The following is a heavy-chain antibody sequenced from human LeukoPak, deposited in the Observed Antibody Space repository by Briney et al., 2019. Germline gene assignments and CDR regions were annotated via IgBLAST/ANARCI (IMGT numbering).Heavy chain of an antibody. CDR2: IGTGGGT. D-gene: IGHD6-13*01. CDR3: ARAVAAAVIDY. V-gene: IGHV3-47*01. CDR1: GFAFSSYA. Sequence: PGGSLRLSCAASGFAFSSYALHWVRRAPGKGLEWVSAIGTGGGTYYADSVMGRFTISRDNPKKSLYLHMNSLIAEDMAVYYCARAVAAAVIDYWGQGTLVTVSS. J-gene: IGHJ4*02.